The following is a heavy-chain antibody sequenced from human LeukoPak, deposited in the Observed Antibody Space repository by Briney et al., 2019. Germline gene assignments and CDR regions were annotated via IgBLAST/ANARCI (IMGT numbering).Heavy chain of an antibody. CDR3: ARVAKERVGGVYYFDY. CDR2: IGTAGDT. D-gene: IGHD1-1*01. Sequence: GGSLRLSCAAPGFTFSDYDMHWVRQATGKGLEWVSAIGTAGDTYYTGSVKGRSTISRENAKNSLYLQMNSLRAGDTAVYYCARVAKERVGGVYYFDYWGQGTLVTVSS. CDR1: GFTFSDYD. V-gene: IGHV3-13*01. J-gene: IGHJ4*02.